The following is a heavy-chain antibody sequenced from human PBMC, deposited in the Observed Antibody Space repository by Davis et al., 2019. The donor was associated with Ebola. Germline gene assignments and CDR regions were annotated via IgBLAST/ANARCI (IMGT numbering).Heavy chain of an antibody. Sequence: PGGSLRFSCAASGFTFSSYAMSWVRQAPGKGLEWVSAISGSGGSTYYADAVKGRFTISRDNSKNTLYLQMNSLRAEDTVVYYCASQARAVTSRFYYYMDVWGKGTTVTVSS. V-gene: IGHV3-23*01. CDR3: ASQARAVTSRFYYYMDV. J-gene: IGHJ6*03. D-gene: IGHD6-19*01. CDR1: GFTFSSYA. CDR2: ISGSGGST.